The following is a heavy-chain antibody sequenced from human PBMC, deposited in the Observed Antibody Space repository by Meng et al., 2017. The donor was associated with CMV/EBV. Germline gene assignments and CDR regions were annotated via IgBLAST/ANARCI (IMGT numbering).Heavy chain of an antibody. V-gene: IGHV4-34*01. CDR1: GGSFSGYY. J-gene: IGHJ3*02. CDR3: ARRGLHWELLRAFDI. Sequence: SETLSLTCAVYGGSFSGYYWSWIRQPPGKGLEWIGEINHSGSTNYNPSLKSRVTISVGTSKNQFSLKLSSVTAADTAVYYCARRGLHWELLRAFDIWGQGTMVTVSS. CDR2: INHSGST. D-gene: IGHD1-26*01.